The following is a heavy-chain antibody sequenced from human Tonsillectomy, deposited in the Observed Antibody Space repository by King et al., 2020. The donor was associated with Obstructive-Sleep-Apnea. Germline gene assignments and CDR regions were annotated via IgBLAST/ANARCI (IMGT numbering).Heavy chain of an antibody. CDR2: MSYDGNNK. Sequence: VQLVESGGGVVQPGRSLRLYCAASGFTFSYFPMHWVRQAPGKGLEWVAVMSYDGNNKYYADSVKGRFTISRDNSKNTLYLQMNSLRAEDTVIYYCARGRGSYCFDYWGQGTLVTVSS. D-gene: IGHD1-26*01. J-gene: IGHJ4*02. CDR1: GFTFSYFP. CDR3: ARGRGSYCFDY. V-gene: IGHV3-30-3*01.